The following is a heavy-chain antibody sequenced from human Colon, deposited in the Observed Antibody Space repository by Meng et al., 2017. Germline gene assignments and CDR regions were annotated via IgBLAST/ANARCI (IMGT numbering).Heavy chain of an antibody. J-gene: IGHJ4*02. D-gene: IGHD3-16*01. Sequence: HVPLPGSGPVLAGPSQPRSLICAVSVASVRSPDHQWGWVRQPPGKGLEWIVYARIDYANPNYNPSLKSRVNVSLDTSKNQFSLNVRSVTAADTAVYYCARDYWGSLDFWGQGILVTVSS. CDR1: VASVRSPDHQ. CDR2: ARIDYANP. CDR3: ARDYWGSLDF. V-gene: IGHV4-61*08.